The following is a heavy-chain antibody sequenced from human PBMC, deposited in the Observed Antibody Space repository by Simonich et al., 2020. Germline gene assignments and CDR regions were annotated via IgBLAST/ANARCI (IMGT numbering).Heavy chain of an antibody. CDR1: GFTFSSYS. V-gene: IGHV3-21*01. CDR2: ISSSSSYI. CDR3: ARWIAVAGTGAYGMDV. J-gene: IGHJ6*02. Sequence: EVQLVESGGGLVKPGGSLRLSCAASGFTFSSYSMNWVRQAPGKGLEWVSSISSSSSYIYYADSVKGRFTSSRDNAKISLYLQMNSLRAEDTAVYYCARWIAVAGTGAYGMDVWGQGTTVTVSS. D-gene: IGHD6-19*01.